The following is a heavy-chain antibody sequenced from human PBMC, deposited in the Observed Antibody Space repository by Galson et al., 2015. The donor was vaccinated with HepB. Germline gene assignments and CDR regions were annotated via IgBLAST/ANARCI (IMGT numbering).Heavy chain of an antibody. CDR1: GFTFSSYA. J-gene: IGHJ3*02. CDR2: MSYDGSNK. Sequence: SLRLSCAASGFTFSSYAMHWVRQAPGKGLEWVAVMSYDGSNKYYADSVKGRFTISRDNSKNTLYLQMNSLRAEDTAVYYCARAAGPSDAFDIWGQGTMVTVSS. D-gene: IGHD6-19*01. CDR3: ARAAGPSDAFDI. V-gene: IGHV3-30-3*01.